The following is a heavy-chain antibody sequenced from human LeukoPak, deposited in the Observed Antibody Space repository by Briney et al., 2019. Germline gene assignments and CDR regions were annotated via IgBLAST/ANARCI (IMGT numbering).Heavy chain of an antibody. CDR3: AKERTSSGWVYFSDY. CDR1: GFSFSTYG. D-gene: IGHD6-19*01. Sequence: GRSLRLSCAASGFSFSTYGMHWVRQAPDNGLEWVAVISDDGINQYYADSVRGRFTISRDNSKNTLYLQMNSLRVEDTAVYYCAKERTSSGWVYFSDYWGRGTLVTVSS. V-gene: IGHV3-30*18. J-gene: IGHJ4*02. CDR2: ISDDGINQ.